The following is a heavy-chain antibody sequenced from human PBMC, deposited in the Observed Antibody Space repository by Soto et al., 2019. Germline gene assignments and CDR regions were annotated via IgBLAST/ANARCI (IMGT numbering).Heavy chain of an antibody. V-gene: IGHV1-2*04. Sequence: ASVKVSCKAPGYTFTGYYMHWVRQAPGQGLEWMGWINPNSGGTNYAQKLQGWVTMTRDTSISTAYMELSRLRSDDTAVYYCARGDYVFYYGMDVWGQGTTVTVSS. J-gene: IGHJ6*02. CDR3: ARGDYVFYYGMDV. D-gene: IGHD4-17*01. CDR1: GYTFTGYY. CDR2: INPNSGGT.